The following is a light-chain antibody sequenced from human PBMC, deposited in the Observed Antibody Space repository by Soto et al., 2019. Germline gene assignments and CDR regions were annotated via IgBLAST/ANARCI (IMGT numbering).Light chain of an antibody. J-gene: IGLJ2*01. V-gene: IGLV2-8*01. Sequence: QSVLTQPPSASGSPGQSVTISCTGTSSDVGGYNYVSWYQQHPGKAPKLMIYEVDNRPSGVPDRFSGSKSGNTASLTVSGLQAEDEADYYCSSYAGSSNFVFGGGTKVTVL. CDR2: EVD. CDR1: SSDVGGYNY. CDR3: SSYAGSSNFV.